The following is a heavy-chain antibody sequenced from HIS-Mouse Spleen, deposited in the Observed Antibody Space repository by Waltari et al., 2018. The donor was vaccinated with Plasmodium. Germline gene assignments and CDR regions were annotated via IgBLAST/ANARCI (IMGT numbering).Heavy chain of an antibody. CDR3: ARGPGYSSGWYYFDY. CDR1: GGSFSGYS. CDR2: INPSGST. Sequence: QVQLQQWGAGLLKPSETLSLTCAVYGGSFSGYSWSWIRQPPGKGLEWIGEINPSGSTNYNPSLKSRVTISVDTSKNQFSLKLSSVTAADTAVYYCARGPGYSSGWYYFDYWGQGTLVTVSS. J-gene: IGHJ4*02. D-gene: IGHD6-19*01. V-gene: IGHV4-34*01.